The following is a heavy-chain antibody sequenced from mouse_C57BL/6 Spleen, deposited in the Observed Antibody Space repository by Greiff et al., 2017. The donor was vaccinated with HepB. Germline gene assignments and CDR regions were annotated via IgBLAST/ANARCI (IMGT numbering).Heavy chain of an antibody. J-gene: IGHJ4*01. CDR2: IYPRDGST. CDR1: GYTFTSYD. Sequence: QVHVKQSGPELVKPGASVKLSCKASGYTFTSYDINWVKQRPGQGLEWIGWIYPRDGSTKYNEKFKGKATLTVDTSSSTAYMELHSLTSEDSAVYFCARGGSSPCYAMDYWGQGTSVTVSS. D-gene: IGHD1-1*01. CDR3: ARGGSSPCYAMDY. V-gene: IGHV1-85*01.